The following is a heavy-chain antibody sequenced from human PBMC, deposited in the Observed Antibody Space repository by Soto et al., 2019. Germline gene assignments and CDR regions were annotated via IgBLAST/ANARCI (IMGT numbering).Heavy chain of an antibody. CDR3: ARDRGGYAFDY. CDR2: IIPILGIA. V-gene: IGHV1-69*08. Sequence: QVQLVQSGAEVKKPGSSVKVSCKASGGTFSSYTISWVRQAPGQGLEWMGRIIPILGIANYAQKFQGRVTITAVKSTSTAYMELSSLRSEDTAVYYCARDRGGYAFDYWGQGTLVTVSS. D-gene: IGHD5-12*01. CDR1: GGTFSSYT. J-gene: IGHJ4*02.